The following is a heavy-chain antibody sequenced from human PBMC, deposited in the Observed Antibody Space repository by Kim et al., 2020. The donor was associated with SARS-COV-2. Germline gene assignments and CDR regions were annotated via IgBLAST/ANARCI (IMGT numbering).Heavy chain of an antibody. CDR2: VYYTGST. CDR1: GGSISSRSYF. CDR3: ASLYYDILTAHYFFDY. V-gene: IGHV4-39*02. J-gene: IGHJ4*02. Sequence: SETLSLSCSVSGGSISSRSYFWGWIRQPPGKGLEWVGSVYYTGSTYYNPSLKSRLTISVDTSKNHFSLRLSSVTAADTAVYYCASLYYDILTAHYFFDYWGQGTLVAVSS. D-gene: IGHD3-9*01.